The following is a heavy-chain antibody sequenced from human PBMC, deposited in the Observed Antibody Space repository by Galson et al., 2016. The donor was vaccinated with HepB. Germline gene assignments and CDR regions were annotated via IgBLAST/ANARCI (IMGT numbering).Heavy chain of an antibody. D-gene: IGHD2-21*02. V-gene: IGHV1-24*01. J-gene: IGHJ5*02. CDR1: GYSLTELS. Sequence: SVKVSCKVSGYSLTELSIHWVRQAPGKGLEWMGGFDPEPDETIYAENFQGRVAMTEDTSTNTAYMELSSLKSDDTAIHYCTTHFCGADCYPLNWFDPWGQGTLVTVAS. CDR2: FDPEPDET. CDR3: TTHFCGADCYPLNWFDP.